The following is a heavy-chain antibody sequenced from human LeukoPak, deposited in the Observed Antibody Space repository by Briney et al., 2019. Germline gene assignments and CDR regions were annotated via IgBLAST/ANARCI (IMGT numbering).Heavy chain of an antibody. CDR3: ARGPGGYDN. CDR1: GFTVSSNY. J-gene: IGHJ4*02. D-gene: IGHD3-16*01. V-gene: IGHV3-66*01. Sequence: GGSLRLSCTASGFTVSSNYMSWVRQAPGKGLDWVSVIFGGGSAYYADSVKGRFTISRDNSKNTLFLQMNSLRAEDTAVYYCARGPGGYDNWGQGTLVTVSS. CDR2: IFGGGSA.